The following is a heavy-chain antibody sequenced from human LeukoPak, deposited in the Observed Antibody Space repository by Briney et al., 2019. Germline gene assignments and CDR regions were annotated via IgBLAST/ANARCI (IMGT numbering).Heavy chain of an antibody. CDR3: ASLNYGPDY. CDR2: IDNDGRGT. CDR1: GFTFGDYA. J-gene: IGHJ4*02. Sequence: GRSLRLSCAASGFTFGDYAMHWVRQAPGKGLVWVSRIDNDGRGTSYADSVKGRFTISRDNAKNRLYLQMNSLRAEDTAVYYCASLNYGPDYWGQGTLVTVSS. D-gene: IGHD3-16*01. V-gene: IGHV3-74*01.